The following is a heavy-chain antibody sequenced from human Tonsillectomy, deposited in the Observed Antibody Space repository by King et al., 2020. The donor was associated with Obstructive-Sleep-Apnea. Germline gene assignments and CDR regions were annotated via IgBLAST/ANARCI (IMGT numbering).Heavy chain of an antibody. V-gene: IGHV3-15*01. CDR2: IKSKTDGGTT. CDR3: TTEVGIIVGVDA. Sequence: VQLVESGGGLVKPGGSLRLSCAASGFTFSNAWMSWVRQAPGKGLEWVGRIKSKTDGGTTDYAAPVKGRFTISRDDSKNTLYLQMNSLKTEDTAVYYCTTEVGIIVGVDAWGQGTLVTVSS. CDR1: GFTFSNAW. J-gene: IGHJ5*02. D-gene: IGHD1-26*01.